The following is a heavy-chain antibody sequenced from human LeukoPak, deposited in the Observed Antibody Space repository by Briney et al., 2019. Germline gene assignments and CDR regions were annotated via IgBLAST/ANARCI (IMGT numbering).Heavy chain of an antibody. Sequence: GGSLRLSCAASGFTFSTYEMNWVRQAPGKGLEWVSYISSSGSTIYYADSVKGRFTISRDNAKNSLYLQMNSLRAEDTAVYYCARDGGTRLKYSFGYGDFWGQGTLVTVSS. D-gene: IGHD3-22*01. CDR1: GFTFSTYE. CDR3: ARDGGTRLKYSFGYGDF. CDR2: ISSSGSTI. J-gene: IGHJ4*02. V-gene: IGHV3-48*03.